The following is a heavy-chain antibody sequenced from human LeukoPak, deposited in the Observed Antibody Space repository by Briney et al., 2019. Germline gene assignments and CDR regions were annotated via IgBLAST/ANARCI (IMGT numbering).Heavy chain of an antibody. CDR2: IYTSGST. CDR3: ARDFCSSTSCYPDY. Sequence: SGTLSLTCTVSGGSISSYYWSWIRQPAGKGLEWIGRIYTSGSTNYNPSLKSRVTMSVDTSKNQFSLKLSSVTAADTAVYYCARDFCSSTSCYPDYWGQGTLVTVSS. D-gene: IGHD2-2*01. J-gene: IGHJ4*02. CDR1: GGSISSYY. V-gene: IGHV4-4*07.